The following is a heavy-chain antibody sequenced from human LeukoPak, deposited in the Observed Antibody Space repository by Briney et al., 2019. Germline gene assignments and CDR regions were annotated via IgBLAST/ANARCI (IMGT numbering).Heavy chain of an antibody. CDR2: ISNSDYNT. CDR3: ARERLDSGSSGIGFDY. Sequence: PGGSLRLSCAASGFTFSSYAMSWVRQAPGKGLEWVSTISNSDYNTYYTDSVKGRFTISRDNAKNSLYLQMNSLRAEDTAVYYCARERLDSGSSGIGFDYWGQGTLVTVSS. J-gene: IGHJ4*02. V-gene: IGHV3-21*01. CDR1: GFTFSSYA. D-gene: IGHD3-10*01.